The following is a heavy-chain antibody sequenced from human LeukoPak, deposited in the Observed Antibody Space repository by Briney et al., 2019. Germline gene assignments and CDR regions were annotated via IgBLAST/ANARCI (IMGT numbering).Heavy chain of an antibody. J-gene: IGHJ6*03. CDR3: ARDRVAARFGDDYYYYYMDV. CDR2: INPNSGGT. Sequence: ASVKVSCKASGYTFTGCYMHWVRQAPGHGLEWMGWINPNSGGTNYAQKFQGRVTMTRDTSISTAYMELSRLRSDDTAVYYCARDRVAARFGDDYYYYYMDVWGKGTTVTVSS. D-gene: IGHD6-6*01. V-gene: IGHV1-2*02. CDR1: GYTFTGCY.